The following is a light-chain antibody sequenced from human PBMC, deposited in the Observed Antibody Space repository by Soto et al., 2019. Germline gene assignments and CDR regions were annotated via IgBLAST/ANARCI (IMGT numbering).Light chain of an antibody. V-gene: IGKV1-6*01. J-gene: IGKJ1*01. CDR1: QGIRDE. CDR3: LQDYNYPWT. Sequence: ALQMPQSPSSLSASVGDRVTISCRASQGIRDELGWYQQKPGKAPMLLIYAASSLQSGVPSRFRGSGSGTDFIPTSSSLQPEYFATYCCLQDYNYPWTFGQGAKVEIK. CDR2: AAS.